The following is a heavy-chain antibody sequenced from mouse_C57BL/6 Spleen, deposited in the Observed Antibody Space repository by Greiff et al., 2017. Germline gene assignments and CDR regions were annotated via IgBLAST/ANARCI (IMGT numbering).Heavy chain of an antibody. CDR1: GYSFTGYF. D-gene: IGHD1-1*01. V-gene: IGHV1-20*01. Sequence: EVKLVESGPELVKPGDSVKISCKASGYSFTGYFMNWVMQSHGKSLEWIGRINPYNGDTFYNQKFKGKATLTVDKSSSTAHMELRSLTSEDSAVYYCAREDSTVRWYFDVWGTGTTVTVSS. J-gene: IGHJ1*03. CDR2: INPYNGDT. CDR3: AREDSTVRWYFDV.